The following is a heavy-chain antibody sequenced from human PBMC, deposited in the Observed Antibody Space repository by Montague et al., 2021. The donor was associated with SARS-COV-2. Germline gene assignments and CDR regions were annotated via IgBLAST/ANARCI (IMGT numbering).Heavy chain of an antibody. CDR2: ITWDSGTL. Sequence: SLRLSCSASGFTFGDHAMHWVRQAPGKGPEWISGITWDSGTLRYADSVKGRFTISRDNAKNSLYLQMYSLRVEDTALYYCAKGFDYYDSSGYFDYWGQGTLVTVSS. J-gene: IGHJ4*02. D-gene: IGHD3-22*01. CDR1: GFTFGDHA. V-gene: IGHV3-9*01. CDR3: AKGFDYYDSSGYFDY.